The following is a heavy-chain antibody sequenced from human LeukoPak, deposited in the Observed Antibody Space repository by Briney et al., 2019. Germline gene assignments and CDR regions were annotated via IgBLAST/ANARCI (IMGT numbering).Heavy chain of an antibody. D-gene: IGHD4-17*01. CDR2: ISGGST. CDR1: GFTVSSNE. J-gene: IGHJ4*02. CDR3: ARSVKGLRVPYFDY. Sequence: PGGSLRLSCAASGFTVSSNEMSWVRQAPGKGLEWVSSISGGSTYYADSRKGRFTISRDNSKNTLHLQMNSLRAEDTAVYYCARSVKGLRVPYFDYWGQGTLVTVSS. V-gene: IGHV3-38-3*01.